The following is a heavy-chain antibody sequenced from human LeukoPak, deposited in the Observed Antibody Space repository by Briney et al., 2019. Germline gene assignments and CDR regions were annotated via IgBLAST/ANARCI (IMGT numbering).Heavy chain of an antibody. CDR2: IWYDGSNK. D-gene: IGHD2-8*01. CDR3: ARERTGVCNDY. V-gene: IGHV3-33*01. Sequence: GGSLRLSCAASGFTFSSYGMHWVRQAPGKGLEWVAVIWYDGSNKYYADSVKGRFTISRDNSKNTLYLQMNSLRAEDTAVYYCARERTGVCNDYLGQGTLVTVSS. CDR1: GFTFSSYG. J-gene: IGHJ4*02.